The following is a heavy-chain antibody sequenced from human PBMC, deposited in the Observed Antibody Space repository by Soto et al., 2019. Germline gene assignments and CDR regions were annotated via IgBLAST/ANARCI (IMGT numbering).Heavy chain of an antibody. Sequence: SETLYLTCSVSGGSITSDRYYCNWLRQHPGKGLEWIGYIYYGGITYYNPSLKSRITISVDTSKNQFSLKLSSATAADTAMYYCARGISVRGIIGFNWFDPWGQG. CDR2: IYYGGIT. J-gene: IGHJ5*02. V-gene: IGHV4-31*03. D-gene: IGHD3-10*01. CDR3: ARGISVRGIIGFNWFDP. CDR1: GGSITSDRYY.